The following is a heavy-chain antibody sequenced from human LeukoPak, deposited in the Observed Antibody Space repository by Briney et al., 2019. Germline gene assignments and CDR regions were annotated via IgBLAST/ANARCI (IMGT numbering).Heavy chain of an antibody. CDR1: GFTFSSYA. CDR2: ILYDGSNK. CDR3: ARDRVVVAAQGLDY. D-gene: IGHD2-15*01. V-gene: IGHV3-30*04. J-gene: IGHJ4*02. Sequence: GGSLRLSCAASGFTFSSYAMHWVRQAPGKGLEWVAVILYDGSNKYYADSVKGRFTVSRDNSKNTLYLQMHSLRAEDTAVYYCARDRVVVAAQGLDYWGQGTLVTVSS.